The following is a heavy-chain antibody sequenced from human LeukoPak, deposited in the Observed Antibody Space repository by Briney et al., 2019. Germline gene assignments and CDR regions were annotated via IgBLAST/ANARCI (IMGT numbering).Heavy chain of an antibody. D-gene: IGHD1-26*01. V-gene: IGHV3-48*03. J-gene: IGHJ4*02. CDR1: GFTFSSFE. Sequence: GGSLRLSCAASGFTFSSFEMKWVRQAPGKGLEWVSYISSGGSTIYYADSVKGRFTISRDNAKNSLYLQMNSLRAEDTAVYYCARGGGTYSPMDYWGQGTLVTVSS. CDR2: ISSGGSTI. CDR3: ARGGGTYSPMDY.